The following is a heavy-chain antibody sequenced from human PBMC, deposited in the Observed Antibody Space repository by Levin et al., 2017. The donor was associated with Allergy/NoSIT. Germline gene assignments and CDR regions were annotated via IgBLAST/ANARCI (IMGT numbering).Heavy chain of an antibody. J-gene: IGHJ4*02. CDR1: GFTFSSYW. CDR2: IKQDGSEK. D-gene: IGHD3-16*02. V-gene: IGHV3-7*01. Sequence: GGSLRLSCAASGFTFSSYWMSWVRQAPGKGLEWVANIKQDGSEKYYVDSVKGRFTISRDNAKNSLYLQMNSLRAEDTAVYYCARDDGDDYIWGSYRQGGYWGQGTLVTVSS. CDR3: ARDDGDDYIWGSYRQGGY.